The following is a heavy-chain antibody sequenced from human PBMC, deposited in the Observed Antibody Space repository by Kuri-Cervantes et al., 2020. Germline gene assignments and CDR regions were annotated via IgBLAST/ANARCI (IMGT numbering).Heavy chain of an antibody. CDR1: GFTFSDYY. Sequence: GESLKISCAASGFTFSDYYMSWIRQAPGKGLEWVLYISSSGSTIYYADSVKGRFTISRDNAKNSLYLQMNSLRAEDTAVYYCARDVGCSGGSCHSPEMYYFDYWGQGTLVTVSS. CDR3: ARDVGCSGGSCHSPEMYYFDY. V-gene: IGHV3-11*01. J-gene: IGHJ4*02. D-gene: IGHD2-15*01. CDR2: ISSSGSTI.